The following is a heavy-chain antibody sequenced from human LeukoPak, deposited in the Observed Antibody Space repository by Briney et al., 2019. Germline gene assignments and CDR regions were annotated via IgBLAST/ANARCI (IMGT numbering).Heavy chain of an antibody. CDR2: ISDYP. CDR3: TKDSQGSYDGFWYGTYGMDV. J-gene: IGHJ6*02. D-gene: IGHD3-16*01. CDR1: GFSFNTFA. Sequence: GGSLRLSCVASGFSFNTFALTWVRQAPGKGLEWVSTISDYPHYADSVRGRFTISRANSRKTVFLQMNSLTSEDAATYYCTKDSQGSYDGFWYGTYGMDVWGQGTTVTVSS. V-gene: IGHV3-23*05.